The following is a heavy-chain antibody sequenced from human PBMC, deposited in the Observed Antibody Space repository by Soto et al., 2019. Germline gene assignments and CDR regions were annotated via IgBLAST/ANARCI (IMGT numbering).Heavy chain of an antibody. Sequence: GGSLRLSCAASGFTFSSYGMHWVRQAPGKGLEWVAVIWYDGSNKYCADSVKGRFTISRDNSKNTLYLQMNSLRAEDTAVYYCARGWPIAAAGNYYYGMDVWGQGTTVTVSS. D-gene: IGHD6-13*01. CDR3: ARGWPIAAAGNYYYGMDV. V-gene: IGHV3-33*01. CDR2: IWYDGSNK. CDR1: GFTFSSYG. J-gene: IGHJ6*02.